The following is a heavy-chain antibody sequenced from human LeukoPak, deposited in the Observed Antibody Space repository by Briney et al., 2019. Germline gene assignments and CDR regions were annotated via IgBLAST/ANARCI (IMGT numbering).Heavy chain of an antibody. CDR3: ARENLWRWGPGAFDI. D-gene: IGHD2-21*02. J-gene: IGHJ3*02. V-gene: IGHV6-1*01. CDR2: TYYRSKWYN. Sequence: SQTLSLTCAISGDSVSSNSAAWNWLRQSPSRGLEWLGRTYYRSKWYNDYTVSVKSRITINPDTSKNQFSLQLNSVTPEDTAVYYCARENLWRWGPGAFDIWGQGTMVTVSS. CDR1: GDSVSSNSAA.